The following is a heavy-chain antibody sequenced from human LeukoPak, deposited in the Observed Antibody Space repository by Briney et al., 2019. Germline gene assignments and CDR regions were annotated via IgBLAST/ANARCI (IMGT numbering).Heavy chain of an antibody. CDR1: GGTFSSYA. D-gene: IGHD5-12*01. V-gene: IGHV1-69*05. CDR2: IIPIFGTA. J-gene: IGHJ4*02. Sequence: SVKVSCKASGGTFSSYAISWVRQAPGQGLEWMGGIIPIFGTANYAQKFQGRVTITTDESTSTAYMELSSLRSEDTAVYYCARDLGQWLLQGIFFDYWGQGTLVTVSS. CDR3: ARDLGQWLLQGIFFDY.